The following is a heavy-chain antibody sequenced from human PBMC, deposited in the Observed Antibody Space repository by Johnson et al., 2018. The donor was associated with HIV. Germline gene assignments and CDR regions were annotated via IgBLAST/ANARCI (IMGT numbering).Heavy chain of an antibody. D-gene: IGHD3-22*01. V-gene: IGHV3-30*04. Sequence: QVQLVESGGGVVQPGRSLRLSCAASGFTFSSYAMHWVRQAPGKGLEWVAVISYDGSNKYYADSVKGRFTISRDNSKNTLYLQMNSLRAEDTAVYYCARDRSTPQPYYYDSSGYRDAFDIWGQGTMVTVSS. CDR2: ISYDGSNK. CDR3: ARDRSTPQPYYYDSSGYRDAFDI. J-gene: IGHJ3*02. CDR1: GFTFSSYA.